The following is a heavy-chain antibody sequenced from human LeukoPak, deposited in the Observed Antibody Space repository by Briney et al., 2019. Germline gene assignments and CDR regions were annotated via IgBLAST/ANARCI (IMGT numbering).Heavy chain of an antibody. Sequence: SETLSLTCTVSGVSISSYYWSWIRQPPGKGLEWLGYIYYSGSTNYNPSLKSRVTISVDTSKNQFSLKLSSVTAADTAVYYCARASGFYGVGYYGMDVWGQGTTVTVSS. J-gene: IGHJ6*02. D-gene: IGHD4-17*01. CDR2: IYYSGST. CDR1: GVSISSYY. V-gene: IGHV4-59*01. CDR3: ARASGFYGVGYYGMDV.